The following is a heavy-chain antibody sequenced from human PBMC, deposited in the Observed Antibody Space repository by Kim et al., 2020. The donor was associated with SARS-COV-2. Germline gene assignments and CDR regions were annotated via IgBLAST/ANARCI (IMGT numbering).Heavy chain of an antibody. CDR3: ARDCGTAAHWYFDL. V-gene: IGHV4-59*01. J-gene: IGHJ2*01. Sequence: NPSLKSRVTISVDTSKNQFSLKLSSVTTADTALYYCARDCGTAAHWYFDLWGRGTLVTVSS. D-gene: IGHD6-13*01.